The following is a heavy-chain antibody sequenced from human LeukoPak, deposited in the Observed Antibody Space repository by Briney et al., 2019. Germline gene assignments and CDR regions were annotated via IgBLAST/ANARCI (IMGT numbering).Heavy chain of an antibody. D-gene: IGHD3-10*01. J-gene: IGHJ5*02. CDR1: GGPINSYF. CDR3: AKNEYNTSPGRYNWFDP. V-gene: IGHV4-59*01. Sequence: SETLSLTCTVSGGPINSYFWSWIRQPPGKGLEWIGYIYYSGSINYNPSLKSRVTISVDTSKNQFSLKLSSVTAADTAVYYCAKNEYNTSPGRYNWFDPWGKGTLVTISS. CDR2: IYYSGSI.